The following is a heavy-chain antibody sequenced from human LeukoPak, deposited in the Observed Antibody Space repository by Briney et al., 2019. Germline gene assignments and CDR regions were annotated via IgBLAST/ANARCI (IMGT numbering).Heavy chain of an antibody. D-gene: IGHD6-13*01. CDR1: GGSISSYY. CDR3: ARGLSSSWEGNWFDP. Sequence: SETLCLTCTVSGGSISSYYWSWIRQPPGKGLEWIGYIYYSGSTNYNPSLKSRVTISVDTSKNQFSLKLSSVTAADTAVYYCARGLSSSWEGNWFDPRGQGTLVTVSS. J-gene: IGHJ5*02. V-gene: IGHV4-59*01. CDR2: IYYSGST.